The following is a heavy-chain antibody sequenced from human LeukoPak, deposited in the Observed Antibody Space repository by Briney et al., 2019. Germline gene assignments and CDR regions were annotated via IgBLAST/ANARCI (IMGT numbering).Heavy chain of an antibody. CDR1: GGSISSSSYY. Sequence: SETLSLTCTVSGGSISSSSYYWGWIRQSPGKGLEWIGSMYYSRSTYYNPSLKSRVTISVDTSRNQFSLKLSSVTAADTAVYYCARRRGGDYGMYYYYYMDVWGKGTTVTVSS. CDR3: ARRRGGDYGMYYYYYMDV. V-gene: IGHV4-39*07. CDR2: MYYSRST. D-gene: IGHD4-17*01. J-gene: IGHJ6*03.